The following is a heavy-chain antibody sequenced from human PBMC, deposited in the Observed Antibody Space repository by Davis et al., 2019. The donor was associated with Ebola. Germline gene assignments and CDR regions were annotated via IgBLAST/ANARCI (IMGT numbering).Heavy chain of an antibody. CDR1: GDSVSSHSAA. CDR2: TYYRSTWYN. D-gene: IGHD6-13*01. J-gene: IGHJ6*02. Sequence: SQTLSLTCAISGDSVSSHSAAWNWIRQSPSRGLEWLGRTYYRSTWYNDYAVSVKSRITINPDTSKNQFSLQLNSVTPEDTAVYYCARDRDIAAAGIFGMDVWGQGTTVTVSS. V-gene: IGHV6-1*01. CDR3: ARDRDIAAAGIFGMDV.